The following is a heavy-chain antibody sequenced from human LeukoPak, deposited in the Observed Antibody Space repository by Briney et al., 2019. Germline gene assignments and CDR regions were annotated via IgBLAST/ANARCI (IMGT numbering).Heavy chain of an antibody. CDR2: TYFMSKYYD. D-gene: IGHD6-19*01. V-gene: IGHV6-1*01. CDR3: AKDVGTSGWYTFDY. Sequence: SQTPSHTLGIPCDSVSTNNRARNYLRQSPSRRLEWQGRTYFMSKYYDDYAESMKGRITISTDTSKNQFSLQLNSVSAEDTAVYYCAKDVGTSGWYTFDYWGRGKLVTVSA. CDR1: CDSVSTNNRA. J-gene: IGHJ4*02.